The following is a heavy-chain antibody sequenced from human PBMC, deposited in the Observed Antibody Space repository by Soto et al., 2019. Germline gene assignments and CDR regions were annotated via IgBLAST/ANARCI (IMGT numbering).Heavy chain of an antibody. CDR3: ARQRSYSSGWYCWFDP. V-gene: IGHV4-39*01. J-gene: IGHJ5*02. CDR2: IYYSGST. Sequence: PSETLSLTCTVSGGSISSSSYYWGWIRQPPGKGLEWIGSIYYSGSTYYNPSLKSRVTISVDTSKNQFSLKLSSVTAADTAVYYCARQRSYSSGWYCWFDPCGQGTLVTVSS. CDR1: GGSISSSSYY. D-gene: IGHD6-19*01.